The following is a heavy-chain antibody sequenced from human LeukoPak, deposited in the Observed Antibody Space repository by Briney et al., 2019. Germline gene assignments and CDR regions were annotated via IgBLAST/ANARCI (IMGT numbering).Heavy chain of an antibody. CDR2: INHSGST. J-gene: IGHJ4*02. CDR1: GGSFSGYY. D-gene: IGHD6-6*01. CDR3: ARQGGIAARQDDDY. V-gene: IGHV4-34*01. Sequence: SETLSLTCAVYGGSFSGYYWSWIRQPPGKGLEWIGEINHSGSTYYNPSLKSRVTISVDTSKNQFSLKLSSVTAADTAVYFCARQGGIAARQDDDYWGQGTLVTVSS.